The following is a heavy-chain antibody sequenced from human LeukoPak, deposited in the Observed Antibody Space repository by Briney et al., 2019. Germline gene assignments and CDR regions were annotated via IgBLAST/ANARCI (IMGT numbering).Heavy chain of an antibody. Sequence: SETLSLTCTVSGDSISSYYWSWIRQPPGKGLEWIGYIYYSGSTNYSPSLNSRVTISADTSKNQFSLKLSSVTAADTAVYYCASVRGLGVITPYLDYWGQGTLVTVSS. J-gene: IGHJ4*02. D-gene: IGHD3-16*02. V-gene: IGHV4-59*08. CDR1: GDSISSYY. CDR3: ASVRGLGVITPYLDY. CDR2: IYYSGST.